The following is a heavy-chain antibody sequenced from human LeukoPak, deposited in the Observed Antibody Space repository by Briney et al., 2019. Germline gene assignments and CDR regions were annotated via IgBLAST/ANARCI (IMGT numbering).Heavy chain of an antibody. CDR3: AKDTARQGRVEWELLGGYFDY. Sequence: GGSLRLSCAASGFTFSSYGMHWVRQAPGKGLEWVAFIRYDGSNKYYADSVKGRFTISRDNSKNTLYLQMNSLRAEDTAVYYCAKDTARQGRVEWELLGGYFDYWGQGTLVTVSS. V-gene: IGHV3-30*02. J-gene: IGHJ4*02. D-gene: IGHD1-26*01. CDR2: IRYDGSNK. CDR1: GFTFSSYG.